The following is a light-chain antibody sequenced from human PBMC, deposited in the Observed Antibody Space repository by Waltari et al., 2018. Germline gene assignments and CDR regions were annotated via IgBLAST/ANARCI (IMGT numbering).Light chain of an antibody. J-gene: IGKJ4*01. V-gene: IGKV4-1*01. CDR2: WAS. Sequence: DIVMTQSPDSLAVSLGERATIHCKSSQSLLYNSNNKNYLAWYQQSPGQPPKLSFYWASIRDSGVPDRFSGSGSGTDFTLTISSLQAEDVAVYYCQQYYSSPRTFGGGTKVEI. CDR1: QSLLYNSNNKNY. CDR3: QQYYSSPRT.